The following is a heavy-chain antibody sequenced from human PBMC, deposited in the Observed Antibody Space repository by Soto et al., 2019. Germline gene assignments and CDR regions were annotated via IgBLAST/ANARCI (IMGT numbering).Heavy chain of an antibody. J-gene: IGHJ5*02. CDR3: ARGKKELQLNWFDP. CDR2: IYYSGST. CDR1: GGSLRSGGYY. V-gene: IGHV4-31*11. D-gene: IGHD1-26*01. Sequence: SATQSLTGAVSGGSLRSGGYYWSWIRPHPGKGLEWIGYIYYSGSTYYNPSLKSRVTISVDTSKNQFSLKLSSVTAADTAVYYCARGKKELQLNWFDPGGQATLGTV.